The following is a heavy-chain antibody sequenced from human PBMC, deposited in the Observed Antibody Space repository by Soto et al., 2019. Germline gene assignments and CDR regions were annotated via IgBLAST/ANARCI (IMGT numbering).Heavy chain of an antibody. V-gene: IGHV4-39*01. Sequence: PSETLSLTCTVSGGGVYSDGYYWGWIRRSPGKGLEWIGNIYYSGLTTYNPSIKSRVTISIDPSRNQFSLKLSSVTAADTAVYYCARRSGTRCYNYWGQGTLVTVSS. J-gene: IGHJ4*02. CDR1: GGGVYSDGYY. CDR3: ARRSGTRCYNY. D-gene: IGHD2-2*01. CDR2: IYYSGLT.